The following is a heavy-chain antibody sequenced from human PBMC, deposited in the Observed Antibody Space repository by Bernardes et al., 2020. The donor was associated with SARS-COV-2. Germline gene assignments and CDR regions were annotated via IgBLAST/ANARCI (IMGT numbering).Heavy chain of an antibody. V-gene: IGHV4-59*01. J-gene: IGHJ4*02. CDR3: ARDASRYSGSYYDY. CDR2: IYYSGST. Sequence: SKTLSLTCTVSGGSTSSYYWSWIRQPPGKGLEWLGYIYYSGSTNYNPSLRSRVTISVDTSKNQFSLKLSSVTAADTAVYYCARDASRYSGSYYDYWGQGTLVTVSS. D-gene: IGHD1-26*01. CDR1: GGSTSSYY.